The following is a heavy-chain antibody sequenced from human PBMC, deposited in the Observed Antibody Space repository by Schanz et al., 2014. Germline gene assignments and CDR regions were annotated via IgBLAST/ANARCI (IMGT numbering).Heavy chain of an antibody. CDR3: ARARYGLDV. J-gene: IGHJ6*02. V-gene: IGHV7-4-1*02. Sequence: QVQLVQSGAEVKKPGASVKVSCKASGYTFTDYYMYWVRQAPGQGLEWMGWINPTTGNPGYAQGFTGRFVFSFDTSVSTAYLQISGLKAEDTAVYYCARARYGLDVWGQGTTVTVSS. CDR2: INPTTGNP. CDR1: GYTFTDYY.